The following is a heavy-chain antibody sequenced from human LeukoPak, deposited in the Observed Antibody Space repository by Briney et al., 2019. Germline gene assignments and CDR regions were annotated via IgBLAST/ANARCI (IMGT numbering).Heavy chain of an antibody. J-gene: IGHJ4*02. V-gene: IGHV3-9*01. D-gene: IGHD3-9*01. CDR2: ISWNSGSI. CDR1: GFAFDDYA. Sequence: PGRSPRLSCAASGFAFDDYAMHWVRQAPGKGLEWVSGISWNSGSIGYADSVKGRFTISRDNAKNSLYLQMNSLRAEDTALYYCAKDNYYDILTGYSDYWCQGTLVTVSS. CDR3: AKDNYYDILTGYSDY.